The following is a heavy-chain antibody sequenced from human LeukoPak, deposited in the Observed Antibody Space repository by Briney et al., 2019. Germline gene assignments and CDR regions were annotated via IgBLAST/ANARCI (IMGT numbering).Heavy chain of an antibody. CDR1: GGSISSSSYY. V-gene: IGHV4-39*07. Sequence: SETLSLTCSVSGGSISSSSYYWGWIRQPPGKGLEWIGSIYYSGSTYYNPSLKSRVTISVDTSKNQFSLKLSSVTAADTAVYYCARDQDYGDPQGYFDYWGQGTLVTVSS. J-gene: IGHJ4*02. CDR3: ARDQDYGDPQGYFDY. D-gene: IGHD4-17*01. CDR2: IYYSGST.